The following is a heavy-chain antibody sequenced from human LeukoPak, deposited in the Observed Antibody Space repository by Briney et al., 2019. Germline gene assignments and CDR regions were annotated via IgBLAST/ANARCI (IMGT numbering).Heavy chain of an antibody. CDR3: ARHFCSGGSCYFSWFDP. CDR1: GYSFTSYW. V-gene: IGHV5-51*01. Sequence: GESLKISCKGSGYSFTSYWIGWVRQMPGKGLEWMGIIYPGDSDTRYSPSFQGQVTISADKSISTAYLRWSSLKASDTAMYYCARHFCSGGSCYFSWFDPWGQGTLVTVSS. J-gene: IGHJ5*02. CDR2: IYPGDSDT. D-gene: IGHD2-15*01.